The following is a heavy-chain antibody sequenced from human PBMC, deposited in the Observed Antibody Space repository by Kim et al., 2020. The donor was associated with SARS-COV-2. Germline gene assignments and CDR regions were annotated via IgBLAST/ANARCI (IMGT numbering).Heavy chain of an antibody. J-gene: IGHJ4*02. CDR2: ISGSGGVT. D-gene: IGHD2-8*01. V-gene: IGHV3-23*01. CDR3: AKDGTAGSNGAY. CDR1: GFTFSNYD. Sequence: GGSLRLSCAASGFTFSNYDMSWVRQAPGKGLEWLAAISGSGGVTVYADSVKGRFTISRDNSKNTLFLQMHGLRAEDTALYYCAKDGTAGSNGAYWGQGTL.